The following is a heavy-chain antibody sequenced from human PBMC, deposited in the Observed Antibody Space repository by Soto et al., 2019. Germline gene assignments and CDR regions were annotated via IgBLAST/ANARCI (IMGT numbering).Heavy chain of an antibody. CDR1: GFPCTSSA. CDR3: AAHPGGWPTHYYYGMDV. V-gene: IGHV1-58*01. D-gene: IGHD2-15*01. CDR2: IVVGSGNT. Sequence: QMQLVQSGPEVKKPGTSVKVSCKASGFPCTSSAVQWVRQARGQRLEWLGWIVVGSGNTNYAQKFQERVTITRDMPTSTAYMEPSSLRTEDTAVYYCAAHPGGWPTHYYYGMDVWGQGTTVTVSS. J-gene: IGHJ6*02.